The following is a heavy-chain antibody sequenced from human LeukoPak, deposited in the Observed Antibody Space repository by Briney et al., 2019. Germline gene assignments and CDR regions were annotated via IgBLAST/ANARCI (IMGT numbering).Heavy chain of an antibody. V-gene: IGHV1-18*01. CDR3: ASTPRYCTNGVCYTGSGSPY. CDR2: ISAYNGNT. D-gene: IGHD2-8*01. J-gene: IGHJ4*02. CDR1: GYTFTSYG. Sequence: ASVKVSCKASGYTFTSYGISWVRQAPGQGLEWMGWISAYNGNTNYAQKLQGRVTMTTDTSTSTAYMELRSLRSDDTAVYYCASTPRYCTNGVCYTGSGSPYWGQGTLVTVSS.